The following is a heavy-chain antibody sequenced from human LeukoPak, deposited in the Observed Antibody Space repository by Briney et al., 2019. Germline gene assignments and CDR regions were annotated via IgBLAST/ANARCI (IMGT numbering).Heavy chain of an antibody. CDR1: GGSFSGYY. V-gene: IGHV4-34*01. D-gene: IGHD4-17*01. J-gene: IGHJ4*02. Sequence: SETLSLTCAVYGGSFSGYYWSWIRQPPGKGLEWIGEINHSGSTNYNPSLKSRVTISVDTSKNQFSLKLSSVTAADTAVYYCARVEAVTKDFDYWGQGTLVTVSS. CDR2: INHSGST. CDR3: ARVEAVTKDFDY.